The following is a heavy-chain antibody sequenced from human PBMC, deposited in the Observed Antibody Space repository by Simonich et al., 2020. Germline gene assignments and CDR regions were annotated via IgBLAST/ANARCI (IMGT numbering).Heavy chain of an antibody. Sequence: QVQLQESGPGLVKPSETLSLTCTVSGGSISSYYWSWIRQPPGKGLGWIGYIYYSGITNYNPSLKSRVTISVDTSKNQFSLKLSSVTAADTAVYYCARLPDYWGQGTLVTVSS. V-gene: IGHV4-59*08. CDR1: GGSISSYY. CDR3: ARLPDY. J-gene: IGHJ4*02. CDR2: IYYSGIT.